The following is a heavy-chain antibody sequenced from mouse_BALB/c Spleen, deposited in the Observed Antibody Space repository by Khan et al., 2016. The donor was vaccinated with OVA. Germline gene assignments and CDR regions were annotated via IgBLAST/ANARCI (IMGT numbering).Heavy chain of an antibody. V-gene: IGHV2-9*02. CDR1: GFSLTSYG. CDR2: IWAGGST. Sequence: QVQLKESGPGLVAPSQSLSIICTVSGFSLTSYGVHWVRQPPGKGLEWLGLIWAGGSTNYNSALMSRLSISKDNSKSQVFLKMNSLQIDDTAMYYCVRPYYCSAWFAYWGQGTLVTVSA. CDR3: VRPYYCSAWFAY. D-gene: IGHD1-1*01. J-gene: IGHJ3*01.